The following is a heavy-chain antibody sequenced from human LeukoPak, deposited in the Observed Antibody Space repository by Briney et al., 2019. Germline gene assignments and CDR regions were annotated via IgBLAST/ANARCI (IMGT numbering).Heavy chain of an antibody. J-gene: IGHJ4*02. Sequence: SETLSLTCSVSGDSSNSSYWSWMRQPPGKGLEWIGYIYYGGSTNYNPSLKSRVSMSVDTSKNQFSLNLSSVTAADTAVYHCARLLAGCPGGRCRAHFDYWGQGTLVTVSS. V-gene: IGHV4-59*01. CDR1: GDSSNSSY. CDR2: IYYGGST. CDR3: ARLLAGCPGGRCRAHFDY. D-gene: IGHD2-15*01.